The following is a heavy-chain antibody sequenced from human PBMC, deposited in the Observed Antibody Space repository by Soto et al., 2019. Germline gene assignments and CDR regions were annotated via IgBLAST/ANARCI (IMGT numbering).Heavy chain of an antibody. J-gene: IGHJ4*02. CDR3: TSGCRFFRSGSNFFDY. CDR1: GFTFANAW. CDR2: MKSNTDGGTT. V-gene: IGHV3-15*07. D-gene: IGHD3-10*01. Sequence: GGSLRLSCAASGFTFANAWMNWVRQAPGKGLEWVGRMKSNTDGGTTDYAAPVKGRFTISRDDSKNTLYLQMNSLKTDDTAVYYCTSGCRFFRSGSNFFDYWGQGTLVTVSS.